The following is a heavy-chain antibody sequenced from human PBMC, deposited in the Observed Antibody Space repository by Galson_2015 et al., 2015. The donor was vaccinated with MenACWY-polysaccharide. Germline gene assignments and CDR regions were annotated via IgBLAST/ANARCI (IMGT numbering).Heavy chain of an antibody. CDR1: GGTFSSYA. V-gene: IGHV1-69*04. D-gene: IGHD1-7*01. J-gene: IGHJ5*02. CDR2: IIPILGIA. Sequence: SVKVSCKASGGTFSSYAISWVRQAPGQGLEWMGRIIPILGIANYAQKFQGRVTMTTDTSTSTAYMELRSLRSDDTAVYYCARAVGTQTNWFDPWGQGTLVTVSS. CDR3: ARAVGTQTNWFDP.